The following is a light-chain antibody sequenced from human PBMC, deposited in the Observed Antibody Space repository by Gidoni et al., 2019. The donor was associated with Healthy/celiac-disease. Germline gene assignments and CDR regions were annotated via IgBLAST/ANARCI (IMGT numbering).Light chain of an antibody. J-gene: IGKJ5*01. V-gene: IGKV1D-12*01. Sequence: DIQMTQAPSSVSASVGDRVTITCRASQGISSCLAWYQQKPGKAPKLLIYAASSLHSGVPSRFRGSVSGTAFTLSISSLQPEDFATYYCQQANSFPITFGQGTRLEIK. CDR1: QGISSC. CDR3: QQANSFPIT. CDR2: AAS.